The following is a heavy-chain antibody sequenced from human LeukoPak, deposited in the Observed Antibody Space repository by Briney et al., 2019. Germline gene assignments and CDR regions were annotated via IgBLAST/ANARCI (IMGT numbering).Heavy chain of an antibody. Sequence: GGSLRHSCADSGLTFSLLWMSWLRQAPGKGLEWVATIKQAGSEKYYVDSVKGRFTISRDNAKNSLYLQVSSLRAEDTAVYYCAALRADCCFDYWGQGAPVTVSS. D-gene: IGHD2-21*02. J-gene: IGHJ4*02. V-gene: IGHV3-7*02. CDR1: GLTFSLLW. CDR3: AALRADCCFDY. CDR2: IKQAGSEK.